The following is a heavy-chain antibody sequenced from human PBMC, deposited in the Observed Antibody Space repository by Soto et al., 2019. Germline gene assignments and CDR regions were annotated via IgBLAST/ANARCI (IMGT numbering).Heavy chain of an antibody. CDR1: GYTFTSYG. CDR2: ISAYNGNT. Sequence: ASVKVSCKASGYTFTSYGISWVRQAPGQGLEWMGWISAYNGNTNYAQKLQGRVTMTTDTSTSTAYMELRSLRSDDTAVYYCARDRLAITSLGVVSPPDIWGQGTMVTISS. D-gene: IGHD3-3*01. CDR3: ARDRLAITSLGVVSPPDI. V-gene: IGHV1-18*01. J-gene: IGHJ3*02.